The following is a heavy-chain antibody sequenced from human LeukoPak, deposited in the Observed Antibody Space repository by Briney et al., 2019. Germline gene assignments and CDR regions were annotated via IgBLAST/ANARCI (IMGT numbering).Heavy chain of an antibody. V-gene: IGHV3-13*01. CDR1: GFTFSNYD. CDR3: ARAVAVAGTGYYDY. Sequence: PGGSLRLSCAASGFTFSNYDMHWVRQGTGKGLEWVSAIGTAGKTYYPGSVKGRFTISRENAKNSLYLQMDSLRVGDTAVYYCARAVAVAGTGYYDYWGQGTLVTVSS. CDR2: IGTAGKT. J-gene: IGHJ4*02. D-gene: IGHD6-19*01.